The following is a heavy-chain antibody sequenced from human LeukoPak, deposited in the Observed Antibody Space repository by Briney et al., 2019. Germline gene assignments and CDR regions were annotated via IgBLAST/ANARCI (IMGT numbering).Heavy chain of an antibody. CDR2: VYFSGST. Sequence: SETLSLTCTVSGGSISSYYWSWIRQPPGKGLEWIGCVYFSGSTDYNPSLKSRVTISVDTSKNQFSLKLSSVTAADTAVYYCAAYSSGWYFDYWGQGTLVTVSS. CDR1: GGSISSYY. CDR3: AAYSSGWYFDY. J-gene: IGHJ4*02. V-gene: IGHV4-59*01. D-gene: IGHD6-19*01.